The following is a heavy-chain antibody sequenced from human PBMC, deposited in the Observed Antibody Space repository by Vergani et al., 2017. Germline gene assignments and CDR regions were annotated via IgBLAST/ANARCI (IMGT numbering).Heavy chain of an antibody. CDR1: EFILGTYW. J-gene: IGHJ3*02. CDR3: SKVGRSEVAGTFGAFDI. V-gene: IGHV3-7*03. Sequence: EVQMVESGGGLVQPGGSLRLSCTGSEFILGTYWMTWVRQAPRKGLEWVASIKQDGSEKQYVDSVKGRFTISRDNSKNTLFLHMNSLRPEDTAVYYCSKVGRSEVAGTFGAFDIWGQGTMVTVSS. CDR2: IKQDGSEK. D-gene: IGHD6-19*01.